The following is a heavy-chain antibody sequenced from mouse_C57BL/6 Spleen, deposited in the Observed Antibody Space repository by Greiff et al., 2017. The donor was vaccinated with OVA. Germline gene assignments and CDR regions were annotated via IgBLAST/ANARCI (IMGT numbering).Heavy chain of an antibody. CDR1: GYAFSSSW. CDR3: AKSYDYFDY. V-gene: IGHV1-82*01. D-gene: IGHD2-3*01. Sequence: QVQLMQSGPGLVQPGASVKISCTASGYAFSSSWMNWVRQGPGKGLEWIGRIYPGDGDTYYNGTLKGRVTLTGDKANSTVYMQISSLTSEDSAVYFCAKSYDYFDYWGQGTTLTVSS. J-gene: IGHJ2*01. CDR2: IYPGDGDT.